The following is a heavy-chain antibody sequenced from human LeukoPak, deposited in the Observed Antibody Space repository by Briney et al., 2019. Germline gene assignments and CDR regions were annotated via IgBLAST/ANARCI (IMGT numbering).Heavy chain of an antibody. V-gene: IGHV1-46*01. CDR3: ARGSGEPRYYDFWSGYVYMDV. Sequence: GASVKVSCKASGYTFTSYYMHWVRQAPGQGLEWMGIINPSGGSTSYAQKFQGRVTMTRDMSTSTVYMELSSLRSEDTAVYYCARGSGEPRYYDFWSGYVYMDVWGKGTTVTVSS. J-gene: IGHJ6*03. CDR2: INPSGGST. D-gene: IGHD3-3*01. CDR1: GYTFTSYY.